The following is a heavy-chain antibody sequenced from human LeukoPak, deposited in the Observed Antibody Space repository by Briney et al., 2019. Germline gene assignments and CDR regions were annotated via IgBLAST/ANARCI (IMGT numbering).Heavy chain of an antibody. CDR2: IRGSGGTT. V-gene: IGHV3-23*01. J-gene: IGHJ3*02. CDR3: ARDRYDFWRGDAFDI. CDR1: GFTFSSYA. Sequence: GGSLRLSCAASGFTFSSYAMSWVRQAPGKGLEWVSGIRGSGGTTYYADSVKGRFTISRDNSKNTLYLQMNSLRAEDTAVYYCARDRYDFWRGDAFDIWGQGTMVTVSS. D-gene: IGHD3-3*01.